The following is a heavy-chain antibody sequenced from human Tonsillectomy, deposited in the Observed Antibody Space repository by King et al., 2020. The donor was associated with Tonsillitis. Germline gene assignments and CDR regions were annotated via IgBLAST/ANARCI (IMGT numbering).Heavy chain of an antibody. J-gene: IGHJ5*02. CDR3: ARDSGYRYGFVGGCFDP. CDR1: GGTFSSYA. D-gene: IGHD5-18*01. CDR2: IIPIFGTA. V-gene: IGHV1-69*12. Sequence: QLVQSGAEVKKPGSSVKVSCKASGGTFSSYAISWVRQAPGQGLEWMGGIIPIFGTANYAQKFQGRVTITADESTSTAHMELSSLRSEDTAVYYCARDSGYRYGFVGGCFDPWGQGALVTVSS.